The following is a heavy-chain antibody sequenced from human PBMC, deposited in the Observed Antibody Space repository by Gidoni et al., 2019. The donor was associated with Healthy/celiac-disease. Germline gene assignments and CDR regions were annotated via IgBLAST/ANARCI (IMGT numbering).Heavy chain of an antibody. CDR2: IKQDGSEK. Sequence: EVQLVASGGGLVQPGGSMRLSCAASGFTFSSYWMSWVRQAPGKGLEWVANIKQDGSEKYYVDSVKGRFTISRDNAKNSLYLQMNSLRAEDTAVYYCAREIAAAGRGAFDYWGQGTLVTVSS. D-gene: IGHD6-13*01. CDR1: GFTFSSYW. V-gene: IGHV3-7*01. CDR3: AREIAAAGRGAFDY. J-gene: IGHJ4*02.